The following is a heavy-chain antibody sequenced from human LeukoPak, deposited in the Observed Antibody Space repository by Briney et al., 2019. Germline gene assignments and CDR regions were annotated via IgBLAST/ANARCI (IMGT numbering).Heavy chain of an antibody. CDR1: GGTFSSYA. D-gene: IGHD2-2*01. Sequence: SVKVSCKASGGTFSSYAISWVRQAPGQGLEWMGGIIPIFGTANYAQKFQGRVTFTADESTSTAYMELSSLRSEDTAVYYCARDSPDIVVVPAAWGGMDVWGKGTTVTVSS. CDR2: IIPIFGTA. V-gene: IGHV1-69*13. CDR3: ARDSPDIVVVPAAWGGMDV. J-gene: IGHJ6*04.